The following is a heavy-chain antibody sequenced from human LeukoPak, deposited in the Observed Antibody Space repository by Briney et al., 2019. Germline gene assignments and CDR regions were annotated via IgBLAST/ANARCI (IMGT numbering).Heavy chain of an antibody. CDR3: ARVPSLYYYYMDV. Sequence: SETLSLTCTVSGGSISSGSYYWSWIRQPAGKGLEWIGRIYTSGSTNYNPSLKSRVTISVDTSKNQFSLKLSSVTAADTAVYYCARVPSLYYYYMDVRGKGTTVTVSS. J-gene: IGHJ6*03. CDR2: IYTSGST. V-gene: IGHV4-61*02. CDR1: GGSISSGSYY.